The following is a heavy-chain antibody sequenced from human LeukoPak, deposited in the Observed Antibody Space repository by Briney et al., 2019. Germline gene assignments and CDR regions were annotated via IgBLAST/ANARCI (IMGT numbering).Heavy chain of an antibody. V-gene: IGHV3-64*01. CDR2: ISSNGGST. J-gene: IGHJ6*04. CDR1: GFTFSSYA. CDR3: ARGDVDV. Sequence: PGGSLRLSCAASGFTFSSYAMHWVRQAPGKGLEYVSAISSNGGSTYYANSVKGRFTISRDNSKNTLYLQMGSLRAEDMAVYYCARGDVDVWGKGTAVTVSS.